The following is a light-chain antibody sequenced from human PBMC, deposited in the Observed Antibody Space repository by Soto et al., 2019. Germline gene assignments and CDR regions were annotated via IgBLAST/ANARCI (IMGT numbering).Light chain of an antibody. J-gene: IGKJ5*01. CDR3: QQYNNWPS. CDR1: QTVSRN. V-gene: IGKV3-15*01. Sequence: EIVLTQSPATLSMSPGERATLSCRASQTVSRNLAWYQQRPGQAPRLLIYDVFNRAAGVPARFSGSGSETEFTLTIRSLQAEDFAVYYCQQYNNWPSFGQGTRLDIK. CDR2: DVF.